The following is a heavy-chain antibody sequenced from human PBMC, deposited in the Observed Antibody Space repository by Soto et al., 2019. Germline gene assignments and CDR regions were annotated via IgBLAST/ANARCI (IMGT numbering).Heavy chain of an antibody. D-gene: IGHD2-15*01. CDR1: GGSFSGYY. CDR3: ARGHRVVVAAGLFDY. CDR2: INHSGST. J-gene: IGHJ4*02. Sequence: SETLSLTCAVYGGSFSGYYWSWIRQPPGKGLEWIGEINHSGSTNYNPSLKSRVTISVDTSKNQFSLKLSSVTAADTAVYYCARGHRVVVAAGLFDYWGQGTLVTVSS. V-gene: IGHV4-34*01.